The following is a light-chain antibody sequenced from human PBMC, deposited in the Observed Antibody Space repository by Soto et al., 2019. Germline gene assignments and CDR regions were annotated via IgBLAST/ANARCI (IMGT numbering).Light chain of an antibody. CDR2: AAS. V-gene: IGKV1-17*01. CDR3: LQHKSYPWT. J-gene: IGKJ1*01. Sequence: DIQMTQSPSSLSASVGDRVTITCRASHSISTYLNWYHQKPGKAPDLLIYAASSLQSGVPSRFSGAGSGAEFTLTINGLQSEDFATYFCLQHKSYPWTFGQGTKVDI. CDR1: HSISTY.